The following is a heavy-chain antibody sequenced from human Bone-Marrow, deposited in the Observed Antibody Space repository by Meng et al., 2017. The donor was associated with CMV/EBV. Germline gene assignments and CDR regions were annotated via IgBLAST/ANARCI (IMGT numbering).Heavy chain of an antibody. CDR1: GFDFSSYS. CDR3: ARDNHVVVILYGMDV. CDR2: ISYDGSNT. V-gene: IGHV3-30-3*01. Sequence: GESLKISCAASGFDFSSYSMHWVRQAPGKGLKWVAVISYDGSNTYYADSVKGRFTISRDFSKDTLYLQMNSLSAEDTAMYYCARDNHVVVILYGMDVWGQGTTVTVSS. J-gene: IGHJ6*02. D-gene: IGHD2-21*01.